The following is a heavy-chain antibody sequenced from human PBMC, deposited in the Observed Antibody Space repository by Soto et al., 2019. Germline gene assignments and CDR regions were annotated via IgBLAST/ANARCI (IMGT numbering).Heavy chain of an antibody. V-gene: IGHV3-48*03. Sequence: EVQLVESGGGLVQPGGSLRLSCAASGFTFSSYEMNWVRQAPGKGLEWVSYISSSGSTIYYADSVKGRFTISRDNAKNSLYLQMTSLRAEDTAGYYCARDIVATRGFDYWGQGTLVTVSS. CDR3: ARDIVATRGFDY. CDR2: ISSSGSTI. D-gene: IGHD5-12*01. CDR1: GFTFSSYE. J-gene: IGHJ4*02.